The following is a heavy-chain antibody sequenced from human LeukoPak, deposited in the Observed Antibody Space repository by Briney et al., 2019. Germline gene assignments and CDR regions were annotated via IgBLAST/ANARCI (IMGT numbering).Heavy chain of an antibody. Sequence: PSETLSLTCAVYGGSFSGYYWSWIRQPPGKGLEWIGEINHSGSTNYNPSLKSRVTISVDTSKNQFSLKLSSVTAADTAVYYCARGGGYAAGFDPWGQGTLVTVSS. CDR3: ARGGGYAAGFDP. CDR2: INHSGST. V-gene: IGHV4-34*01. J-gene: IGHJ5*02. CDR1: GGSFSGYY. D-gene: IGHD5-12*01.